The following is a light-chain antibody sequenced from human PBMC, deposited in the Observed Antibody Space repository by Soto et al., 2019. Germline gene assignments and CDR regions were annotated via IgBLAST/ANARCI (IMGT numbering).Light chain of an antibody. CDR3: SSYAGSNSPYV. J-gene: IGLJ1*01. CDR1: SSDVGGYKY. Sequence: QSALTQPPSASGSPGQSVTISCTGTSSDVGGYKYVSWYQQHPGKAPKVMIYEVSKRPSGVPDRFSGSKSGNTASLTVSGLQAEDEADYYCSSYAGSNSPYVLGTGTKLTV. CDR2: EVS. V-gene: IGLV2-8*01.